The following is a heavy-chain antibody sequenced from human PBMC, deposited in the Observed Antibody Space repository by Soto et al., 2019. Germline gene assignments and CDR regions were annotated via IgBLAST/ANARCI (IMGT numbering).Heavy chain of an antibody. V-gene: IGHV3-23*01. D-gene: IGHD3-9*01. CDR1: GFTFTSYA. CDR2: ITGGGDNT. Sequence: EVQLLESGGDLVQPGGSLRLSCAASGFTFTSYAMSWIRQAPGKGLEWVSAITGGGDNTYYADSVKGRFPISRDNSKNTLYPQMNSLRAEDTSFYYCTQDGGSRDWLTVNWGQGTLVTVSS. CDR3: TQDGGSRDWLTVN. J-gene: IGHJ4*02.